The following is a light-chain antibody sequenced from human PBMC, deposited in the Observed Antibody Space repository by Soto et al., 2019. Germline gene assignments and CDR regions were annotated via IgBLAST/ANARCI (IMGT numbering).Light chain of an antibody. CDR2: EVS. CDR3: RSYTSSSTYV. J-gene: IGLJ1*01. V-gene: IGLV2-14*01. Sequence: QSALTQPASGSGSPGQSITISCTGTSSDVGGYNYVSWYQQHPGKAPKLMIYEVSNRPSGVSNRFSGSKSGNTASLTISGLQAEDEADYYCRSYTSSSTYVFGTGTKVTVL. CDR1: SSDVGGYNY.